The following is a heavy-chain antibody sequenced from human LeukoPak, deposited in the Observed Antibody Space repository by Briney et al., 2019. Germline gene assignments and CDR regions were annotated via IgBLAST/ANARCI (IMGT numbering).Heavy chain of an antibody. V-gene: IGHV1-2*02. CDR2: INPNSGGT. D-gene: IGHD3-3*01. J-gene: IGHJ1*01. CDR1: GYTFIGYY. CDR3: ARDHLTIFGAQH. Sequence: GASVKVSCKASGYTFIGYYMHWVRQAPGQGPEWMGWINPNSGGTNYAQKFQGRVTMTRDTSISTAYMELSRLRSDDTAVYYCARDHLTIFGAQHWGQGTLVTVSS.